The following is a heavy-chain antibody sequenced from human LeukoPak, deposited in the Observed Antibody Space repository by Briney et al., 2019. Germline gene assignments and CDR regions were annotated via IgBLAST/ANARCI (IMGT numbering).Heavy chain of an antibody. CDR3: ASPGYSLVY. CDR2: ISAYNGNT. V-gene: IGHV1-18*01. D-gene: IGHD5-18*01. J-gene: IGHJ4*02. Sequence: ASVKVSCKVSGYTLTELSMHWVRQAPGQGLEWMGWISAYNGNTNYAQKLQGRVTMTTDTSTSTAYMELRSLRSDDTAVYYCASPGYSLVYWGQGTLVTVSS. CDR1: GYTLTELS.